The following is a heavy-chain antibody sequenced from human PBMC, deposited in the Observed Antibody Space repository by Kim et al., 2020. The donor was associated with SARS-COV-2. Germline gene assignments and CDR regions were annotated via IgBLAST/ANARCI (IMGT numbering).Heavy chain of an antibody. CDR3: ARVCATGTYFDY. D-gene: IGHD1-1*01. Sequence: KDSRTFHGRVTITRDTSASTAYRELSSLRSEDTAVYYCARVCATGTYFDYWGQGTLVTVSS. V-gene: IGHV1-3*01. J-gene: IGHJ4*02.